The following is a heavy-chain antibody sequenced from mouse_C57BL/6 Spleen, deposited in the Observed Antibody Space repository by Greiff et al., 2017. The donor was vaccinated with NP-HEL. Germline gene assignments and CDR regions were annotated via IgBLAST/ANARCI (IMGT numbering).Heavy chain of an antibody. Sequence: VVEPGASVKISCKASGYAFSSSWMNWVKQRPGKGLEWIGRIYPGDGDTNYNGKFKGKATLTADKSSSTAYMQLSSLTSEDSAVYFCARITTVGDWYFDVWGTGTTVTVSS. CDR2: IYPGDGDT. D-gene: IGHD1-1*01. V-gene: IGHV1-82*01. CDR1: GYAFSSSW. CDR3: ARITTVGDWYFDV. J-gene: IGHJ1*03.